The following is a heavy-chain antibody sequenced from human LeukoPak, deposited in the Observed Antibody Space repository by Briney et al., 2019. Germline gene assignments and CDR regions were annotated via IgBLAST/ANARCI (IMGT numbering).Heavy chain of an antibody. J-gene: IGHJ5*02. D-gene: IGHD3-22*01. CDR1: GITFSSYG. V-gene: IGHV3-23*01. CDR2: ISSTGGTT. CDR3: AKGDYYDSSGYYYGVDP. Sequence: GGSLRLSCAASGITFSSYGMGWVRQAPGKGLEWVSSISSTGGTTYHADSVKGRFTISRDNSKNTLYLQMNSLRAEDTAVYYCAKGDYYDSSGYYYGVDPWGQGTLVTVSS.